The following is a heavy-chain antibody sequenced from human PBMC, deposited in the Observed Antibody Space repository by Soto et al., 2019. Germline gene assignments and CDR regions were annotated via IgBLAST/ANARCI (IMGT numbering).Heavy chain of an antibody. CDR1: GDSINSYY. Sequence: PSQTPALTCTVSGDSINSYYCTWIWQPPGKSLEWLGYIYYSGSTNYNPVLKSRVTISVDTSKNQFSLKLSSVTAADTAVYYCARAPSTTYYDFWSGYGKAYGMDVWGQGATVTVSS. V-gene: IGHV4-59*01. D-gene: IGHD3-3*01. CDR2: IYYSGST. J-gene: IGHJ6*02. CDR3: ARAPSTTYYDFWSGYGKAYGMDV.